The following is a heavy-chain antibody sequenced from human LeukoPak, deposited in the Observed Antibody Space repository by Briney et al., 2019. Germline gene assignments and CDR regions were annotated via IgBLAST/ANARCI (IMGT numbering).Heavy chain of an antibody. CDR1: GFLFSSYW. J-gene: IGHJ4*02. D-gene: IGHD3-16*01. CDR3: ARGGGLTDY. Sequence: GGSLRLSCAASGFLFSSYWMSWVRQAPGKGLEWVANINYDGSEKHFVDSVRGRFTISRDNAKNSLYLQMNSLRVEDTAINYCARGGGLTDYWGQGTLVTVSS. V-gene: IGHV3-7*01. CDR2: INYDGSEK.